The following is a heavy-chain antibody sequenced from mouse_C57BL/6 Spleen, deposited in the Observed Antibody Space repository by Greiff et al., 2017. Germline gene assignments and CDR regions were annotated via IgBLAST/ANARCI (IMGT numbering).Heavy chain of an antibody. CDR1: GFTFSSYA. D-gene: IGHD4-1*01. V-gene: IGHV5-9-1*02. Sequence: EVHLVESGEGLVKPGGSLKLSCAASGFTFSSYAMSWVRQTPEKRLEWVAYISSGGDYIYYADTVKGRFTISRDNARNTLYLQMSSLKSEDTAMYYCTRDLGRDWYFDVWGTGTTVTVSS. J-gene: IGHJ1*03. CDR2: ISSGGDYI. CDR3: TRDLGRDWYFDV.